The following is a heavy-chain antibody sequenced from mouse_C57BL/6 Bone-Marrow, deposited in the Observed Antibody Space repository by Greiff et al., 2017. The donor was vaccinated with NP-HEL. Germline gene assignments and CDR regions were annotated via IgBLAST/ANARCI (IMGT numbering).Heavy chain of an antibody. Sequence: VQLQQSGPELVKPGASVKISCKASGYTFTDYYMNWVKQSHGKSLEWIGDINPNNGGTSYNQKFKGKATLTVDKSSSTAYMELRSLTSEDSAVYYCARGHYGTRYWYFDVWGTGTTVTVSS. J-gene: IGHJ1*03. CDR1: GYTFTDYY. CDR2: INPNNGGT. D-gene: IGHD1-1*01. CDR3: ARGHYGTRYWYFDV. V-gene: IGHV1-26*01.